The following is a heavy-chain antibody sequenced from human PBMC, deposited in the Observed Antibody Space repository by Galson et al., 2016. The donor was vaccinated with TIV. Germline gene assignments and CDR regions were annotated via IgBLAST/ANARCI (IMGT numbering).Heavy chain of an antibody. D-gene: IGHD4-17*01. V-gene: IGHV4-61*09. CDR3: ARSGDYGDY. Sequence: TLSLTCTVSGGTINRGSFHWSWIRQSAGKGLEWIGNIYTSGSLNYNPSLESRITISIDTSKNEFSLKMSSVTAADTAVYYCARSGDYGDYWGQGTLVTVSS. CDR1: GGTINRGSFH. CDR2: IYTSGSL. J-gene: IGHJ4*02.